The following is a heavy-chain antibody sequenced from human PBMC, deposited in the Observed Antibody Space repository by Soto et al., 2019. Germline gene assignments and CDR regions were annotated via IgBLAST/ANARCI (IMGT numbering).Heavy chain of an antibody. V-gene: IGHV3-64*01. CDR2: ITSKGDST. CDR3: ARGDGVYYFDY. CDR1: GFTFSSYA. D-gene: IGHD3-3*01. Sequence: GGSLRLSCAASGFTFSSYAMHWVRQAPGKGLEYVSAITSKGDSTYYANSVKGRFTISRDNSKNTLYLQMGSLRAEDMAVYYCARGDGVYYFDYWGQGTLVTVSS. J-gene: IGHJ4*02.